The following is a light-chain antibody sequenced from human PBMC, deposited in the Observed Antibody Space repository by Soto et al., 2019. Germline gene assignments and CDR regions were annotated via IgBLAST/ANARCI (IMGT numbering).Light chain of an antibody. V-gene: IGKV3-15*01. CDR1: QSLSGN. Sequence: IVLTQAPATLAGSRGQTVTLSCMPSQSLSGNLAWYQQKPGQAPRLLIYRASTMATGIPARFSGSGSGTEFTLTISSLKSADFAVYYCQQYHDWRTYTFGQGTKVDIK. CDR2: RAS. J-gene: IGKJ2*01. CDR3: QQYHDWRTYT.